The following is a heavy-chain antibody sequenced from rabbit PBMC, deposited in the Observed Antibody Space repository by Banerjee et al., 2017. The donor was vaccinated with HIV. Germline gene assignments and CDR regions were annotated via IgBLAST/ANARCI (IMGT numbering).Heavy chain of an antibody. Sequence: QEQLVESGGDLVKPEGSLTLTCTASGFSFSGSYWICWVRQAPGKGLEWIACINTSSGNTVYARWAKGRFTISKTSSTTVTLQMTSLTGADTATYFCARSYAGASTYGYPTLNVGGPGTLVTVS. D-gene: IGHD4-2*01. CDR2: INTSSGNT. CDR3: ARSYAGASTYGYPTLNV. CDR1: GFSFSGSYW. J-gene: IGHJ4*01. V-gene: IGHV1S45*01.